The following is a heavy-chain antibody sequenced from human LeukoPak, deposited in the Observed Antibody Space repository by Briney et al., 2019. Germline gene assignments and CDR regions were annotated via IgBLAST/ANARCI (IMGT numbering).Heavy chain of an antibody. CDR1: GYTFTGYY. CDR3: AREGNAYDY. Sequence: ASVKVSCKASGYTFTGYYLHWVRQAPGQGLEWVGWINSNNGGTNSAQKFQARVTMTRDTSISTAYMELSSLTSDDTAVYYCAREGNAYDYWGQGTLVTVSS. D-gene: IGHD3-16*01. J-gene: IGHJ4*02. V-gene: IGHV1-2*02. CDR2: INSNNGGT.